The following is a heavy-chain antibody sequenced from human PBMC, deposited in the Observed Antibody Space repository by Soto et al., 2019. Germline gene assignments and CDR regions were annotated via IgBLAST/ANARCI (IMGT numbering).Heavy chain of an antibody. Sequence: QVQLVQSGTEVKKPGSSVKVSCKASGGTFSSYAITWVRQAPGQGLEWMGGIIPIFGTANYAQRFQGRVTINADXAXSXXYMELSSLKTEDTAVYFCARGRDVYDSGGEPQFDYWSQGTLVTVSS. CDR2: IIPIFGTA. V-gene: IGHV1-69*12. D-gene: IGHD3-22*01. CDR3: ARGRDVYDSGGEPQFDY. J-gene: IGHJ4*02. CDR1: GGTFSSYA.